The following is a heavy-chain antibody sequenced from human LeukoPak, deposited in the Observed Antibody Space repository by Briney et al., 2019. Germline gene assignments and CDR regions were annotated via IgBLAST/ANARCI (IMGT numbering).Heavy chain of an antibody. J-gene: IGHJ4*02. CDR3: AMQWLVKGGYYFDY. CDR2: ITSSSSI. D-gene: IGHD6-19*01. Sequence: GGSLRLSCAASGFTFSNYGMNWVRQAPGKGLEWVSFITSSSSICYADSVKGRFTISRDNAKNSLFLQMNSLRAEDTAVYYCAMQWLVKGGYYFDYWGQGTLVSVSS. CDR1: GFTFSNYG. V-gene: IGHV3-48*01.